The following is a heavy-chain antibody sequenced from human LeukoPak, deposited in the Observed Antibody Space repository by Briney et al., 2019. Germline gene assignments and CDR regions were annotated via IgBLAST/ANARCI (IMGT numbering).Heavy chain of an antibody. D-gene: IGHD4-23*01. CDR1: GGSISSYY. CDR2: IYYSGST. CDR3: AGEVPTVVSYYYYYMDV. V-gene: IGHV4-59*12. Sequence: SETLSLTCSVSGGSISSYYWSWIRQPPGKGLEWIGYIYYSGSTNYNPSLKSRVTMSVDTSKNQFSLKLSSVTAADTAVYYCAGEVPTVVSYYYYYMDVWGKGTTVTISS. J-gene: IGHJ6*03.